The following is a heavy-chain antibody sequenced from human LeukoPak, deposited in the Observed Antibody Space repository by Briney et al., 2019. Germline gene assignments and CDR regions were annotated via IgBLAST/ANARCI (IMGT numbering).Heavy chain of an antibody. Sequence: SETLSLTCAVYGGSFSGYYWSWIRQPPGKGLEWIGYVYYSGSTNYNPSLKSRVTISVDTSKNQFSLKLSSVTAADTAVYYCARAKYSSGWYYFDYWGQGTLVTVSS. D-gene: IGHD6-19*01. CDR2: VYYSGST. CDR1: GGSFSGYY. J-gene: IGHJ4*02. V-gene: IGHV4-59*01. CDR3: ARAKYSSGWYYFDY.